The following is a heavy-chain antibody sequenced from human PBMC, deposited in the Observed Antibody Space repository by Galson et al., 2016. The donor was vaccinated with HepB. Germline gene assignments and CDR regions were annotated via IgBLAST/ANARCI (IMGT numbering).Heavy chain of an antibody. CDR1: GFSFSDYY. J-gene: IGHJ3*02. CDR2: ISSRSDLI. CDR3: AREGGSGYDYLDPFDR. Sequence: SLRLSCATSGFSFSDYYMSWIRQATGKGLEWVSYISSRSDLIYYADSVKGRFTVSRDNAKNSLYLQMNSLRAEDTALYYCAREGGSGYDYLDPFDRWGQGTMVIVSS. D-gene: IGHD5-12*01. V-gene: IGHV3-11*01.